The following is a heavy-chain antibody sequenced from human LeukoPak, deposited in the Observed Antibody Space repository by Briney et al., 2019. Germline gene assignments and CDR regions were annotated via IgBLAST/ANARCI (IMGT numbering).Heavy chain of an antibody. D-gene: IGHD5-12*01. CDR3: ARHALPGRYDYVDY. CDR2: IDYSGNT. CDR1: GGSISSSRHY. J-gene: IGHJ4*02. V-gene: IGHV4-39*01. Sequence: SETLSLTCTVSGGSISSSRHYWGWIRHPPGKGLEWIGNIDYSGNTYYNRSLKSRVTISVDMSKNHFSLRLSSVTAADTAVYYCARHALPGRYDYVDYWGQGTLVTVSS.